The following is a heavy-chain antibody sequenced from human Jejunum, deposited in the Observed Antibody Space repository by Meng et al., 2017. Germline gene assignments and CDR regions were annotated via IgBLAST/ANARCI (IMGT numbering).Heavy chain of an antibody. CDR1: GGSISGYF. D-gene: IGHD1-26*01. Sequence: QLKQGGSGPLKPSWTLPLTCAFDGGSISGYFWSGDRQAPGEGLEWVGEFTRGGTTNYNPSLKSRVTISADTSKNQFSLTLSSVSAADTAVYYCARHEVDFDNWGQGTLVTVSS. V-gene: IGHV4-34*01. CDR3: ARHEVDFDN. J-gene: IGHJ4*02. CDR2: FTRGGTT.